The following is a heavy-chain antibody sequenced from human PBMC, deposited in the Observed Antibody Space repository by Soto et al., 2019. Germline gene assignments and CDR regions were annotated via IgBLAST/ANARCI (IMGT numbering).Heavy chain of an antibody. V-gene: IGHV4-59*01. J-gene: IGHJ5*02. CDR2: IYYSGST. CDR1: GGSISSYY. Sequence: PSETLSLTCTVSGGSISSYYWSWIRQPPGKGLEWIGYIYYSGSTNYNPSLKRRVTISVDTSKNQFSLKLSSVTAADTAVYYCARGSYFDFWSGYANWFDPCGQETLVTVSS. D-gene: IGHD3-3*01. CDR3: ARGSYFDFWSGYANWFDP.